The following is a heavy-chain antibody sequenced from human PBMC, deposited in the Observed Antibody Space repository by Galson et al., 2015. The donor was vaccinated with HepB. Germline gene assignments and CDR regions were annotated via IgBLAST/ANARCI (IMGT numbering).Heavy chain of an antibody. CDR1: GFTFSSYA. CDR2: ISYDGSNK. Sequence: SLRLSCAASGFTFSSYAMHWVRQAPGKGLEWVAVISYDGSNKYYADSVKGRFTISRDNSKNTLYLQMNSLRAEDTAVYYCARDSFIAGDFWSGLYYYYMDVWGKGTTVTVSS. J-gene: IGHJ6*03. V-gene: IGHV3-30-3*01. D-gene: IGHD3-3*01. CDR3: ARDSFIAGDFWSGLYYYYMDV.